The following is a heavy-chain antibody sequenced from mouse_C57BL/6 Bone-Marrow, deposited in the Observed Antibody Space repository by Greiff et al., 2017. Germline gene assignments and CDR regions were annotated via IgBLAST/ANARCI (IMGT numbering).Heavy chain of an antibody. CDR2: IPPNSGST. Sequence: QVQLQQPGAELVKPGASVQLSCKASGYTFTSYWMHWVKQRPGQGLEWIGMIPPNSGSTNYNEKFHSKATLTVDKSSSTAYLQLSSLTSEDYSCIYCASVYDYDGRHYAMDDRGHATSVPV. J-gene: IGHJ4*01. CDR1: GYTFTSYW. CDR3: ASVYDYDGRHYAMDD. D-gene: IGHD2-4*01. V-gene: IGHV1-64*01.